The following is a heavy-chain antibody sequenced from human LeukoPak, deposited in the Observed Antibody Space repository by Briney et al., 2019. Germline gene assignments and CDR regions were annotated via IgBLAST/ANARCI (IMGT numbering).Heavy chain of an antibody. CDR1: GGSISSYY. Sequence: PSETLSLTCTVSGGSISSYYWSWIRQPAGKGLEWIGRIYTSGSTNYNPSLKSRVTMSVDTSKNQFSLKLSSVTAADTAVHYCARGPFWRDPYYYYYGMDVWGQGTTVTVSS. CDR2: IYTSGST. D-gene: IGHD3-3*01. J-gene: IGHJ6*02. V-gene: IGHV4-4*07. CDR3: ARGPFWRDPYYYYYGMDV.